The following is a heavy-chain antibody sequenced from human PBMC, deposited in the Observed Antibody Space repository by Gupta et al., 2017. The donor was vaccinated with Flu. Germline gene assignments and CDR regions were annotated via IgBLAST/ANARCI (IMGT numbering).Heavy chain of an antibody. CDR3: AKDLGVMNEAFDI. D-gene: IGHD3-16*01. CDR1: GFTFDHHA. J-gene: IGHJ3*02. Sequence: EVQLVESGGGLVQPGRSLRLSCAASGFTFDHHAMHWVRQAPGKGLEWVSGISWNSGRIDYADSVKGRFTISRDNTKNSLYLQMNSVRAEDTALYYCAKDLGVMNEAFDIWGQGTMVTVSS. CDR2: ISWNSGRI. V-gene: IGHV3-9*01.